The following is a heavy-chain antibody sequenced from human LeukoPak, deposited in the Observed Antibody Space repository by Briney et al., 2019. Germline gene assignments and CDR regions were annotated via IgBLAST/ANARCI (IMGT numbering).Heavy chain of an antibody. CDR2: MNPNSGNT. CDR1: GYTFTSYD. D-gene: IGHD3-3*01. CDR3: ARNYYDFWSGMRGDYYYYMDV. J-gene: IGHJ6*03. Sequence: ASVKVSCKASGYTFTSYDINWVRQATGQGLEWMGWMNPNSGNTGYAQKFQGRVTITRNTSISTAYMELSSLRSEDTAVYYCARNYYDFWSGMRGDYYYYMDVWGKGTTVTVSS. V-gene: IGHV1-8*03.